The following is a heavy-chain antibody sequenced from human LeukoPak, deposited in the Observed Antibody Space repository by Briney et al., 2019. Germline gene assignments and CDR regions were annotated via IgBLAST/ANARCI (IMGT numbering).Heavy chain of an antibody. CDR2: IYHSGST. CDR1: GGSISSGGYY. V-gene: IGHV4-30-2*01. D-gene: IGHD6-6*01. J-gene: IGHJ5*02. CDR3: ARHEYSSSLIKGWFDP. Sequence: PSQTLSLTCTVSGGSISSGGYYWSWIRQPPGKGLEWIGYIYHSGSTYYNPSLKSRVTISVDRSKNQFSLKLSSVTAADTAVYYCARHEYSSSLIKGWFDPWGQGTLVTVSS.